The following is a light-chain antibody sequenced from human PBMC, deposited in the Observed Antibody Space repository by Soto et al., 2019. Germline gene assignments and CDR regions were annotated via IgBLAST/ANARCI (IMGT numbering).Light chain of an antibody. Sequence: DFRMTQSPSSLSASVGDRVTITCRASQGISNSLAWYQQKPGRVPKLLIYAASTLQSGVPSRFSGSGSGTDCTLTISSLQPEDVATYYCQKYNSAPWTFGQGTKVE. CDR3: QKYNSAPWT. J-gene: IGKJ1*01. V-gene: IGKV1-27*01. CDR2: AAS. CDR1: QGISNS.